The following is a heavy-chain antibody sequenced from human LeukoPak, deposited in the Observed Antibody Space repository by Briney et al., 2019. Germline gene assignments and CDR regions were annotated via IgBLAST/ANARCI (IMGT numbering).Heavy chain of an antibody. CDR1: GFTFDDYA. CDR3: AKDFSSSWLYYFGMDV. V-gene: IGHV3-43D*04. CDR2: ISWDGDTT. Sequence: GGSLRLSCEASGFTFDDYAMHWVRQAPGKGPEWVSLISWDGDTTYYADSVKGRFTISRDNRKDSLYLQMNSLRAEDTALYYCAKDFSSSWLYYFGMDVWGKGTTVTVSS. J-gene: IGHJ6*04. D-gene: IGHD6-13*01.